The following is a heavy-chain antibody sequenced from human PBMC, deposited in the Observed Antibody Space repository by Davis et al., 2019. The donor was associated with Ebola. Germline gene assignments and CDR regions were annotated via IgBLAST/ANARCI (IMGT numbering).Heavy chain of an antibody. J-gene: IGHJ4*02. Sequence: PGGSLRLSCVASGFTVSTDYMSWVRQAPGKGLEWVAVIWYDGSNKYYADSVKGRFTTFRDNPKNTLYLQMNSLRADDTAVYYCAKQRGVGAIDYDYWGRGTVVTVSS. V-gene: IGHV3-33*06. CDR1: GFTVSTDY. CDR3: AKQRGVGAIDYDY. CDR2: IWYDGSNK. D-gene: IGHD1-26*01.